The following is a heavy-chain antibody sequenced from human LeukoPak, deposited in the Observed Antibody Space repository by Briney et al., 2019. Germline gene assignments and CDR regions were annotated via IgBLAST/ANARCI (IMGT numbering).Heavy chain of an antibody. Sequence: PSETLSLTCAVYGGSFSGYYWGWIRQPPGKGLEWIGEINHSGSTNYNPSLKSRVTISVDTSKNQFSLKLSSVTAADTAVYYCARARPYSSSWYYFDYWGQGTLVTVSS. D-gene: IGHD6-13*01. CDR3: ARARPYSSSWYYFDY. J-gene: IGHJ4*02. CDR1: GGSFSGYY. V-gene: IGHV4-34*01. CDR2: INHSGST.